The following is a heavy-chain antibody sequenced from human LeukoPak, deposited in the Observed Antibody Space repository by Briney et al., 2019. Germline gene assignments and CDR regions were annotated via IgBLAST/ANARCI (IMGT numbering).Heavy chain of an antibody. Sequence: GGSLRLSCAASGFTFSSYGMSWVRQAPGKGLEWVSAISGSGGSTYYADSVKGRFTISRDNAKDSLYLQMNSLRAEDTAVYYCARDPGSGYEEHFDYWGQGTLVTVSS. CDR3: ARDPGSGYEEHFDY. J-gene: IGHJ4*02. V-gene: IGHV3-23*01. CDR2: ISGSGGST. D-gene: IGHD5-12*01. CDR1: GFTFSSYG.